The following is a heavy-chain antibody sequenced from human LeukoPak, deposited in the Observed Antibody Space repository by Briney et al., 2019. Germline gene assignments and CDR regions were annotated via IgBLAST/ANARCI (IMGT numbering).Heavy chain of an antibody. Sequence: GASVKVSCKASGYSFTSYDINWVRQVNGQGLEWMGWMNPHSGNTAFAQRLQGRVTMTRDTSISTAYMEISSLRSDDTAVYYCARGVLGSTSTYWGQGTLVTVSS. CDR1: GYSFTSYD. V-gene: IGHV1-8*01. J-gene: IGHJ4*02. CDR3: ARGVLGSTSTY. D-gene: IGHD1-26*01. CDR2: MNPHSGNT.